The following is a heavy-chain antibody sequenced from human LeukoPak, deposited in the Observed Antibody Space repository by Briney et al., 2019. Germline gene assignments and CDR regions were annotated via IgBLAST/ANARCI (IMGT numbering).Heavy chain of an antibody. CDR2: IKSETDGGTT. D-gene: IGHD6-13*01. J-gene: IGHJ4*02. CDR1: GFTFSSAW. Sequence: GGSLRLSCAASGFTFSSAWMHWVRQAPGKGLEWVGRIKSETDGGTTDYAAPVKGTFTISRDDSENTLYLQMNSLKTEDTAVYYCTRRSSAAGRQYFDYWGQGTLVTVSS. CDR3: TRRSSAAGRQYFDY. V-gene: IGHV3-15*07.